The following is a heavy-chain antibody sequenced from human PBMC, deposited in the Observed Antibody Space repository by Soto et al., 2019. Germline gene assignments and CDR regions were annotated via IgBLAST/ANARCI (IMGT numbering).Heavy chain of an antibody. CDR1: GFTFSSYA. CDR3: ANNGRDIVVVPAAMHDY. Sequence: EVQLLESGGGLVQPGGSLRLSCAASGFTFSSYAMSWVRQAPGKGLEWVSAISGSGGSTYYADSVKGRFTITRDNSKNTLYLQMNSLRAEDTAVYYCANNGRDIVVVPAAMHDYWGQGTLVTVSS. J-gene: IGHJ4*02. D-gene: IGHD2-2*01. CDR2: ISGSGGST. V-gene: IGHV3-23*01.